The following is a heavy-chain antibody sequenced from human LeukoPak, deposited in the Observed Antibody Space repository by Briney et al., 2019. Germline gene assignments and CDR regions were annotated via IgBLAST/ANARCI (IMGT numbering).Heavy chain of an antibody. CDR1: GYTFTSYY. D-gene: IGHD3-22*01. CDR2: INPSGGST. V-gene: IGHV1-46*01. Sequence: ASVKVTCKASGYTFTSYYMHWVRQPPGQGLEWMGIINPSGGSTSYAQKFQGRVTMTRDTSTSTVYMELSSLRSEDTAVYYCARDSIVVDKWGYDAFDIWGQGTMVTVSS. J-gene: IGHJ3*02. CDR3: ARDSIVVDKWGYDAFDI.